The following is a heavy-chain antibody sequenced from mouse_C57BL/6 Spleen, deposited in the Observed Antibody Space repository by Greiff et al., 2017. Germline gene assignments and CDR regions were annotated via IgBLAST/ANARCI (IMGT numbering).Heavy chain of an antibody. Sequence: EVQVVESGAELVRPGASVKLSCTASGFNIKDYYMHWVKQRPEQGLEWIGRIDPEDGDTEYAPKFQGKATMTADPSSNTAYLQLSSLTSEDTAVYYCTVITTVNFDVWGTGTTVTVSS. CDR2: IDPEDGDT. V-gene: IGHV14-1*01. D-gene: IGHD1-1*01. J-gene: IGHJ1*03. CDR3: TVITTVNFDV. CDR1: GFNIKDYY.